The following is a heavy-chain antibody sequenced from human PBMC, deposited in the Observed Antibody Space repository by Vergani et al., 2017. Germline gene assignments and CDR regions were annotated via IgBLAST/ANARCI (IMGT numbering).Heavy chain of an antibody. J-gene: IGHJ4*02. D-gene: IGHD3-10*01. V-gene: IGHV5-51*01. Sequence: EVQLVQSGAEVKKPGESLKISCKGSGYSFTSYWIGWVRQMPGKGLEWMGIIYPGDSDTRYSPSFQGQGTISVDKSTSNAYLQWSSLKASDTAMYYCARQDSLRSWAPEDQWGQGTLVTVSS. CDR3: ARQDSLRSWAPEDQ. CDR2: IYPGDSDT. CDR1: GYSFTSYW.